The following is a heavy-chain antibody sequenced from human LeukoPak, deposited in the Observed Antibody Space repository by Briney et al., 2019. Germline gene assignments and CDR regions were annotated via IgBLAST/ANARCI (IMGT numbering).Heavy chain of an antibody. CDR3: AREEGTYGGFDY. Sequence: GGSLRLSCAAPGFTLSTYWMSWVRQAPGKGLEWVANIKQDGSEKYYVDSVKGQFTISRDNAKNSLYLQMNSLRAEDTAVYYCAREEGTYGGFDYWGQGTLVTVSS. V-gene: IGHV3-7*01. D-gene: IGHD4-17*01. CDR1: GFTLSTYW. CDR2: IKQDGSEK. J-gene: IGHJ4*02.